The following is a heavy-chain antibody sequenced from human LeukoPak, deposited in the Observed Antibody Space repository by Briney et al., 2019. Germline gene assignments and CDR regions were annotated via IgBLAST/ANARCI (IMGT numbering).Heavy chain of an antibody. D-gene: IGHD1-26*01. V-gene: IGHV3-74*01. Sequence: GGSLRLSCVASRFTFSIYWMHWVRQGPGKGLVWVSRINGDGTHTDYAESVKGRFTFSRDNAKNTLYLQMNSLRAEDTAVYYCVRGSAGMSPALGSWGQGTLVTVSS. J-gene: IGHJ5*02. CDR2: INGDGTHT. CDR1: RFTFSIYW. CDR3: VRGSAGMSPALGS.